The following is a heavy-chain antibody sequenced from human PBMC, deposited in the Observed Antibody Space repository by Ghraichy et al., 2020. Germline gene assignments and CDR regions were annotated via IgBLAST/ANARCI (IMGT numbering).Heavy chain of an antibody. CDR3: ARGGGNSSSWYLYLFLLEQGLDYFDY. CDR2: MNPNSGNT. CDR1: GYTFTSYD. J-gene: IGHJ4*02. D-gene: IGHD6-13*01. Sequence: ASVKVSCKASGYTFTSYDINWVRQATGQGLEWMGWMNPNSGNTGYAQKFQGRVTMTRNTSISTAYMELSSLRSEDTAVYYCARGGGNSSSWYLYLFLLEQGLDYFDYWGQGTLVTVSS. V-gene: IGHV1-8*01.